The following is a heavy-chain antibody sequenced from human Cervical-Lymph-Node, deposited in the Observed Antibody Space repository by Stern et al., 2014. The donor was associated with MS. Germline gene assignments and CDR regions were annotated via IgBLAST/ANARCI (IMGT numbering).Heavy chain of an antibody. D-gene: IGHD5/OR15-5a*01. Sequence: QLVQSGAEVKKPASSVKVSCKASGGTFNTSAISWVRQAPGQGLEWMGGISPILGTTNYAQKFQGRVTFTADKSTSTAYMALSGLRYEDTAVYYCARDLGVGPSVSWGQGTVVTVSS. CDR2: ISPILGTT. CDR3: ARDLGVGPSVS. CDR1: GGTFNTSA. J-gene: IGHJ5*02. V-gene: IGHV1-69*06.